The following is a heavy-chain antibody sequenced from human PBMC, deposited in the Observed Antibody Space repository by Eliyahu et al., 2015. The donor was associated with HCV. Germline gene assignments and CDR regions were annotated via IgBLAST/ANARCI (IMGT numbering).Heavy chain of an antibody. CDR3: AKGAAHYGDYYFDY. V-gene: IGHV3-43*02. Sequence: EVQLVESGGGVVQPGGSLRLSCAASGFTFDDYAMHWVRQAPGKGLEWVSLISGDGGSTYYADSVKGRFTISRDNSKNSLYLQMNSLRTEDTAFYYCAKGAAHYGDYYFDYWGQGTLVTVSS. D-gene: IGHD4-17*01. CDR1: GFTFDDYA. J-gene: IGHJ4*02. CDR2: ISGDGGST.